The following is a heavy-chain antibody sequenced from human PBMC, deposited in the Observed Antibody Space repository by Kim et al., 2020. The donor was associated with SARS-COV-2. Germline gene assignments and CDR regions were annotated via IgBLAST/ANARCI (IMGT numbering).Heavy chain of an antibody. V-gene: IGHV3-48*02. J-gene: IGHJ5*02. CDR3: ARDGIVASPISIPAVSWLDP. CDR2: ISGSTGTT. D-gene: IGHD2-15*01. CDR1: GFAISTYS. Sequence: GGSLRLSCEASGFAISTYSFSWVHQAPGKGLEWVSFISGSTGTTYYSDSVKGRFTVSRDKAKNSLFLQLSSLRDEDTAVYYCARDGIVASPISIPAVSWLDPWGQGTLVTVSS.